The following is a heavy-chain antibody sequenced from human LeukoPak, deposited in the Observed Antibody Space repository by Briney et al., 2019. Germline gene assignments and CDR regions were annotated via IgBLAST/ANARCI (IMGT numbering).Heavy chain of an antibody. CDR1: GFSFSNYW. J-gene: IGHJ6*02. D-gene: IGHD3-10*01. Sequence: GGSLRLSCAVSGFSFSNYWLGWVRQAPGKGLEWVANIKQDGSEKCYVDSVKGRFTISRDNAKKSLYLQMNSLRAEDTAVYYCARYGYYYNLDVWGQGTTVTVSS. V-gene: IGHV3-7*01. CDR3: ARYGYYYNLDV. CDR2: IKQDGSEK.